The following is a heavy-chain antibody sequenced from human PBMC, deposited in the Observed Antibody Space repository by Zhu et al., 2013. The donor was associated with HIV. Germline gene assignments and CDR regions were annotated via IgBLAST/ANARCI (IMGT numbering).Heavy chain of an antibody. V-gene: IGHV1-69*01. J-gene: IGHJ6*02. CDR3: AREEVDTAMVIYYYYGMDV. D-gene: IGHD5-18*01. CDR2: IIPIFGTA. CDR1: GGTFSSYA. Sequence: QVQLVQSGAEVKKPGSSVKVSCKASGGTFSSYAISWVRQAPGQGLEWMGGIIPIFGTANYAQKFQGRVTITADESTSTAYMELSSLRSEDTAVYYCAREEVDTAMVIYYYYGMDVWGQGTTVTVSS.